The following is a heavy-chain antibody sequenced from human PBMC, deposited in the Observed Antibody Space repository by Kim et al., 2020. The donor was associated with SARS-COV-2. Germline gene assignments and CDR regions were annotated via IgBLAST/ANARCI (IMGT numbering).Heavy chain of an antibody. CDR2: INWIGGST. V-gene: IGHV3-20*04. D-gene: IGHD6-13*01. CDR3: TRSAGPGIAAAGDY. Sequence: GGSLRLSCAASGFTFDDYGMTWVRQAPGKGLEWVSGINWIGGSTVYADSVKGRFTISRDNAKNSLYLQMNSLRAEDTAFYYCTRSAGPGIAAAGDYWGQGTLVSVSS. J-gene: IGHJ4*02. CDR1: GFTFDDYG.